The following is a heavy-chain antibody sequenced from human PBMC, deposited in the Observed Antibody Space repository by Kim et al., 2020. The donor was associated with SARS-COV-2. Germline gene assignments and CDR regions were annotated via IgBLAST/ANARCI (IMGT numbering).Heavy chain of an antibody. CDR1: GFNFNIYS. V-gene: IGHV3-48*02. Sequence: GSLRLSCAASGFNFNIYSMNWVRQAPGKGLEWVSYITGTSSTIFYADSVKGRFTISRDNAKNSLYLQMNSLTDDDTAIYYCARSTEGAADYWGQGTLVTVSS. J-gene: IGHJ4*02. CDR3: ARSTEGAADY. CDR2: ITGTSSTI. D-gene: IGHD1-26*01.